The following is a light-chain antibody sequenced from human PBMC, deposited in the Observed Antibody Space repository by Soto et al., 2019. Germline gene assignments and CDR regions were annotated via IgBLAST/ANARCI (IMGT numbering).Light chain of an antibody. CDR1: QRVSSSY. J-gene: IGKJ1*01. CDR2: GAS. CDR3: QQYGSSPGWT. Sequence: EIVLTQSPGTLSLSPGERATLSCRASQRVSSSYLAWYQQKPGQAPRLLIYGASSRATGIPDRFSGSGSGTDFTLTISRLEPEDFAVHYCQQYGSSPGWTFGQGTKVDIK. V-gene: IGKV3-20*01.